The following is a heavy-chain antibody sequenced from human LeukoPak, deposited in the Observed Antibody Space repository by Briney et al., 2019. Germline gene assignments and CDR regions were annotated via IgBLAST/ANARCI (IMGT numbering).Heavy chain of an antibody. D-gene: IGHD4-17*01. J-gene: IGHJ4*02. CDR2: VISSGSGK. CDR1: GFSFSGYE. CDR3: ARRYYGVDY. V-gene: IGHV3-48*03. Sequence: GGSLRLSCVASGFSFSGYEMTCVRAALGRGVEWVSFVISSGSGKNYADSVRGGFTLSRDNAKNSLYLQMNSLRADDNAVYCCARRYYGVDYWGQGTLVTVSS.